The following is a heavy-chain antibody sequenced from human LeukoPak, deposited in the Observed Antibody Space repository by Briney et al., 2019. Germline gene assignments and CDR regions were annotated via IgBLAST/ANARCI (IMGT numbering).Heavy chain of an antibody. CDR1: GFTFSHAW. J-gene: IGHJ4*02. Sequence: GGSLRLSCAASGFTFSHAWMSWVRQAPGKGLEWVGRIKNKPDGGTTDYAAPVQGRFTISRDDSKNTLSLQMNSLKAEDTAVYYCTVVNYGSGSYPLGYWGQGTLVTVSS. CDR3: TVVNYGSGSYPLGY. D-gene: IGHD3-10*01. CDR2: IKNKPDGGTT. V-gene: IGHV3-15*01.